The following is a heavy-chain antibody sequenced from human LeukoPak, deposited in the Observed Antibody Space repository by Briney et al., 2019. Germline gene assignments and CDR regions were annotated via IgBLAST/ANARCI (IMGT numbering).Heavy chain of an antibody. D-gene: IGHD3-22*01. J-gene: IGHJ3*02. CDR3: ARDLYYYDSSGYYPPGGAFDI. CDR1: GFTFSSYA. Sequence: GGSLRLSCAASGFTFSSYAMHWVRQAPGKGLEWVAVISYDGSNKYYADSVKGRFTISRDNSKNTLYLQMNSLRAEDTAVYYCARDLYYYDSSGYYPPGGAFDIWGQGTMVAVSS. V-gene: IGHV3-30*04. CDR2: ISYDGSNK.